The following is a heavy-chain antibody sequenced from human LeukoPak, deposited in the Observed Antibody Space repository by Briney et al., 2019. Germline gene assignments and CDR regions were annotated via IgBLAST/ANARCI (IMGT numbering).Heavy chain of an antibody. D-gene: IGHD6-19*01. Sequence: GSLRLSCVASGFTFSTYSMNWVRQAPGKGLELVSSIDSTGSSIFYADSVKGRFTISRDNAKNSLYLQVNSLRDEDTAVYYCARDRGSGWYGDLGYWGQGTLVTVSS. J-gene: IGHJ4*02. V-gene: IGHV3-21*01. CDR1: GFTFSTYS. CDR3: ARDRGSGWYGDLGY. CDR2: IDSTGSSI.